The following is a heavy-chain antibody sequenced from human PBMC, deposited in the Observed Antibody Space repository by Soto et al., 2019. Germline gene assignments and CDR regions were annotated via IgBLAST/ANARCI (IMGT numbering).Heavy chain of an antibody. CDR3: TSDPIAVAGNFYYYGIDV. CDR1: GYSFTSYW. V-gene: IGHV5-51*01. Sequence: GESLKISCKGSGYSFTSYWIGWVRQMPGKGLEWMGIIYPGDSDTRYSPSFQGQVTISADKSISTAYLQWSSLKASDTAMYYCTSDPIAVAGNFYYYGIDVWGQGTTVTVSS. J-gene: IGHJ6*02. CDR2: IYPGDSDT. D-gene: IGHD6-19*01.